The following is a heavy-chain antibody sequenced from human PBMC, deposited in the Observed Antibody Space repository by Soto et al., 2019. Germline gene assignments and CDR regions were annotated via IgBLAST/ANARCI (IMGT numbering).Heavy chain of an antibody. CDR2: IIPILGIA. CDR1: GGTFSSYT. D-gene: IGHD2-15*01. V-gene: IGHV1-69*02. Sequence: QVQLVQSGAEVKKPGSSVKVSCKASGGTFSSYTISWVRQAPGQGLEWMGRIIPILGIANYAQKFQGRVTITADKPTSTAYMELSSLRSEDTAVYYCARGAHYCSGGSCYSNAFDIWGQGTMVTVSS. CDR3: ARGAHYCSGGSCYSNAFDI. J-gene: IGHJ3*02.